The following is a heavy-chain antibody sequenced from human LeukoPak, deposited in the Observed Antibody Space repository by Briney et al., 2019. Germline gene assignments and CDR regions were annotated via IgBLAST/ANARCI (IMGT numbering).Heavy chain of an antibody. V-gene: IGHV1-69*05. CDR1: GGTFSSYA. J-gene: IGHJ5*02. Sequence: GASVKVSCKASGGTFSSYAISWVRRAPGQGLEWMGRIIPIFGTANYAQKFQGRVTITTDESTSKAYMALSSLRSEDTAVYYCARDPREYCGGDCYVPWGQGTLVTVSS. CDR3: ARDPREYCGGDCYVP. D-gene: IGHD2-21*02. CDR2: IIPIFGTA.